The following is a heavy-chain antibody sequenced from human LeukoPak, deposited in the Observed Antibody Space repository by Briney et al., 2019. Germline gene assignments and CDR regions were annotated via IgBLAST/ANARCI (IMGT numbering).Heavy chain of an antibody. V-gene: IGHV3-21*01. CDR1: GFTFSNYN. CDR2: ITSSGTYN. J-gene: IGHJ6*03. CDR3: ARDPYSGNYGNYYYYYMDV. Sequence: GGSLRLSCAASGFTFSNYNMNWVSQAPGKAMEWVSSITSSGTYNFYADSVRGRFTISRDNAKNSLYLQMDSLGPEDTAVYYCARDPYSGNYGNYYYYYMDVWGKGTTVTISS. D-gene: IGHD1-26*01.